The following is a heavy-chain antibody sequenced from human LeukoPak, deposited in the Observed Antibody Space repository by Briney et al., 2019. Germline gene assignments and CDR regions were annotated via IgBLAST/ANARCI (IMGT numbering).Heavy chain of an antibody. CDR1: GGTFSTYA. CDR2: IIPILATA. V-gene: IGHV1-69*05. Sequence: SVKVSCKASGGTFSTYAISWVRQAPGQGLEWMGGIIPILATANYAQKFQGRVTITTDESTSTAYMELSSLRSEDTAVYYCATSPTSGSPGYWGQGTLVTVSS. J-gene: IGHJ4*02. D-gene: IGHD5-12*01. CDR3: ATSPTSGSPGY.